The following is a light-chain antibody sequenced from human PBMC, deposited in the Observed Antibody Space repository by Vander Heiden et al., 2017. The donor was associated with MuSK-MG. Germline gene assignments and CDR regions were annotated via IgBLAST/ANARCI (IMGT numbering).Light chain of an antibody. Sequence: DIQMTQSPSTLSASVGDRVTITCRASQSISSWLAWYQQKPGKAPKLLIYKASSLESGVPSRFSGSGSGTEFTLTSNRLQPDDFATYYCQQDDSLLTFGGGTKVEIK. CDR2: KAS. CDR3: QQDDSLLT. CDR1: QSISSW. J-gene: IGKJ4*01. V-gene: IGKV1-5*03.